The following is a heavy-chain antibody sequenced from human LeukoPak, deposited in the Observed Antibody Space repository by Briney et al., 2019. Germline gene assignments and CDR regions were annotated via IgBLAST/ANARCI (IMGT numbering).Heavy chain of an antibody. CDR2: IYYSGST. D-gene: IGHD3-3*01. V-gene: IGHV4-30-4*08. CDR1: GGSISSGDYY. Sequence: SETLSLTCTVSGGSISSGDYYWSWIRQPPGKGLEWIGYIYYSGSTYYNPSLKSRVTISVDTSKNQFSLKLSSVTAADTAVYHCASLDYDFWTGFDYWGQGTLVTVSS. CDR3: ASLDYDFWTGFDY. J-gene: IGHJ4*02.